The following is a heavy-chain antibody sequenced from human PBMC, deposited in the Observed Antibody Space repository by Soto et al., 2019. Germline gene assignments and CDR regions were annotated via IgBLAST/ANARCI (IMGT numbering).Heavy chain of an antibody. D-gene: IGHD1-1*01. V-gene: IGHV3-74*01. CDR3: LRDQRHWNEFADQ. CDR2: ISQDGAIA. J-gene: IGHJ4*02. Sequence: VQLVESGGGLVQPGGSLRLSCAASGFAFGSYWMHWVRQAPGKGLVWVSRISQDGAIATQADSVKGRFTISRDNAKNTLFLQMNSLRADDTAVYYSLRDQRHWNEFADQWGQGTLVSVSS. CDR1: GFAFGSYW.